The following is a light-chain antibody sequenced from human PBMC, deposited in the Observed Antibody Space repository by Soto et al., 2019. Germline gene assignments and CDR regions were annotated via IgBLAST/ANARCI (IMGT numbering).Light chain of an antibody. CDR2: LNSDGSH. CDR3: QSWGTGIRV. J-gene: IGLJ3*02. Sequence: QLVLTQSPSASASLGASVKLTCTLSSGHSSYAIAWHQQQPEKGPRYLMKLNSDGSHSKGDGIPDRFSGSRSGAERSLTISSRQSEDEADYYCQSWGTGIRVFGGGTKLTVL. V-gene: IGLV4-69*01. CDR1: SGHSSYA.